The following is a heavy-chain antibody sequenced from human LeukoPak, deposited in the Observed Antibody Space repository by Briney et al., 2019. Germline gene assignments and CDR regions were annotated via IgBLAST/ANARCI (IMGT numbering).Heavy chain of an antibody. D-gene: IGHD1-1*01. CDR3: ARDGASIDDQYYGLDV. CDR1: GFTFNSYT. J-gene: IGHJ6*02. Sequence: GGSLRLSCAASGFTFNSYTMNWVRQAPGKGLESVSSIRSNSRGINYADSVKGRFAISRDNDKNTVFLEMNSLRAEDTAVYYCARDGASIDDQYYGLDVWGQGTTVTVSS. V-gene: IGHV3-21*06. CDR2: IRSNSRGI.